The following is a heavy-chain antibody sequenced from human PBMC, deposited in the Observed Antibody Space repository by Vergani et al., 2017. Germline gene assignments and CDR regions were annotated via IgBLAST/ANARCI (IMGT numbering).Heavy chain of an antibody. CDR1: GGSISSGGYS. V-gene: IGHV4-30-2*01. D-gene: IGHD2-15*01. J-gene: IGHJ4*02. CDR2: IYHSGST. CDR3: ARGYCSGGSCYSVPFDY. Sequence: QLQLQESGSGLVKPSQTLSLTCAVSGGSISSGGYSWSWIRQPPGKGLEWIGYIYHSGSTYYNPSLKSRVTISVDRSKNQFSLELSSVTAADTAVYYCARGYCSGGSCYSVPFDYWGQGTLVTVSS.